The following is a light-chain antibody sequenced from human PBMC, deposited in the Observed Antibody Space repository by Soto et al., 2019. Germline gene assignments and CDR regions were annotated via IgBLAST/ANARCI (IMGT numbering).Light chain of an antibody. CDR2: AAS. J-gene: IGKJ3*01. Sequence: DIQMTQSPSSLSASVGDSVAITCRASQNIGTYLNWYQQKPGKAPRVLIYAASSLQTGVPSRFSGRGSGTDFTLTITTLQPEDSATYYCQQSYSHLLFTFGPGTKVEIK. CDR3: QQSYSHLLFT. CDR1: QNIGTY. V-gene: IGKV1-39*01.